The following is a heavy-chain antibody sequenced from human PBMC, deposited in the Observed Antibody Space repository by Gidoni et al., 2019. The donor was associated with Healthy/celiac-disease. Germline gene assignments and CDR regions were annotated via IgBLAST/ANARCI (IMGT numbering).Heavy chain of an antibody. CDR1: GYTLTDLS. CDR3: ATNSRWRVAGRENNPRGWWFDP. Sequence: QVQLVQSGAEVKKPGASVKVSCKVSGYTLTDLSMHWVRQAPGKGLEWMGGFDPEDGETIYAQKFQGRVTMTEDTSTDTAYMELSSLRSEDTAVYYCATNSRWRVAGRENNPRGWWFDPWGQGTLVTVSS. J-gene: IGHJ5*02. D-gene: IGHD6-19*01. CDR2: FDPEDGET. V-gene: IGHV1-24*01.